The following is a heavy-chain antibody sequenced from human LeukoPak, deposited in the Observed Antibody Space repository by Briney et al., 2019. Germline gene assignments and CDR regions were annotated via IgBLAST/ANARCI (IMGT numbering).Heavy chain of an antibody. J-gene: IGHJ6*03. D-gene: IGHD1-1*01. Sequence: GGSLRLSCAASGFTVSSNYMSWVRQAPGKGLEWVSVIYSGGSTYYADSVKGRFTISRDNSKNTLYLQMNSLRAEDTAVYYCARGMSVQLERRGYYYCYMDVCGKGTTVTVSS. CDR1: GFTVSSNY. CDR3: ARGMSVQLERRGYYYCYMDV. CDR2: IYSGGST. V-gene: IGHV3-53*01.